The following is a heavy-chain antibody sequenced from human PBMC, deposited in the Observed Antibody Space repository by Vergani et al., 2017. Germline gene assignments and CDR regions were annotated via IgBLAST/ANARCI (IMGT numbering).Heavy chain of an antibody. CDR2: IHPADSDT. J-gene: IGHJ4*02. Sequence: EVQLVQSGAEVKKPGESLKISCQISGYSFTNYWIGWVRQMPGKGLEWMGIIHPADSDTRYSPSFQGRVTISVDKSISTASLQRSSLRASDSAMYYCARRXGRDSSGSKYFDYWGQGTLVTVSS. CDR3: ARRXGRDSSGSKYFDY. D-gene: IGHD3-22*01. CDR1: GYSFTNYW. V-gene: IGHV5-51*01.